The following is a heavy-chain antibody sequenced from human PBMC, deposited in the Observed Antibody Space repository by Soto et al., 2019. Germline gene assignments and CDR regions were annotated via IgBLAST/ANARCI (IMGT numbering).Heavy chain of an antibody. Sequence: GGSLRLSCAASGFTFSSYSMNWVRQAPGKGLEWVSSISSSSSYIYYADSVKGRFTISRDNAKNSLYLQMNSLRAEDTAVYYCARAGCSGGSCYSLDHYYYMDVWGKGTTVTVSS. D-gene: IGHD2-15*01. J-gene: IGHJ6*03. CDR2: ISSSSSYI. CDR3: ARAGCSGGSCYSLDHYYYMDV. V-gene: IGHV3-21*01. CDR1: GFTFSSYS.